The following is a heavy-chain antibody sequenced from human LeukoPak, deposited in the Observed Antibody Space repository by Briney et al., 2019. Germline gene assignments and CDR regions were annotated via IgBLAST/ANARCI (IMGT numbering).Heavy chain of an antibody. V-gene: IGHV4-59*01. J-gene: IGHJ5*02. CDR2: IYYSGST. Sequence: SETLSLTCTVSGVSISSYYWSWIRQPPGKGLELIGYIYYSGSTNYNPSLKSRVTISVDTSKNQLSLKLSSVTAADTAVYYCARFSVAAAGTGWFDPWGQETLVTVSA. CDR1: GVSISSYY. D-gene: IGHD6-13*01. CDR3: ARFSVAAAGTGWFDP.